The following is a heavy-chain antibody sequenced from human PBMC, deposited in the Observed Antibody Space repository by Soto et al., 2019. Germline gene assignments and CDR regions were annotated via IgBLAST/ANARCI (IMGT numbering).Heavy chain of an antibody. CDR1: GGSISSGDYY. J-gene: IGHJ6*04. Sequence: SENLSLTCTVSGGSISSGDYYWSWIHHPPGKGPEWIGYIYYSGSTYYNPSLKSRVTIAVDTSKNQFSLKLSSVTAADTAVYYCARGGYDFWSAPSPVGGTEDWGKETTVAASS. CDR3: ARGGYDFWSAPSPVGGTED. CDR2: IYYSGST. V-gene: IGHV4-30-4*01. D-gene: IGHD3-3*01.